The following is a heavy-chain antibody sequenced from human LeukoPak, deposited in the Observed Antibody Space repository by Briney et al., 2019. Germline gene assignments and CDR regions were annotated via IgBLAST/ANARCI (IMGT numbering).Heavy chain of an antibody. CDR3: ARGRYYYDSIRGLLNYYYYYMDV. J-gene: IGHJ6*03. CDR1: GGSIASYY. V-gene: IGHV4-59*01. CDR2: IYYSGST. D-gene: IGHD3-22*01. Sequence: SETLSLTCTVSGGSIASYYWSWIRQPPGKGLEWIGYIYYSGSTNYNPSLKSRVTISGDTSKNQFSLKLSSVTAADTAVYYCARGRYYYDSIRGLLNYYYYYMDVWGKGTTVTVSS.